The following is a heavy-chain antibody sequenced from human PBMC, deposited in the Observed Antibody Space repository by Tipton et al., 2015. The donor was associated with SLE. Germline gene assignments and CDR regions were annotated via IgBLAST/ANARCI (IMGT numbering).Heavy chain of an antibody. CDR1: GGSISGYY. D-gene: IGHD1-1*01. CDR2: IHSSGST. Sequence: TLSLTCTVSGGSISGYYWSWNRQPPGKGLEWIAYIHSSGSTNYNPPLRSRVTISVDTSKNKLSLKLNSVTAADTAVYYCARGRRVEAMEPFFDYWGQGTLVTVSS. J-gene: IGHJ4*02. CDR3: ARGRRVEAMEPFFDY. V-gene: IGHV4-59*12.